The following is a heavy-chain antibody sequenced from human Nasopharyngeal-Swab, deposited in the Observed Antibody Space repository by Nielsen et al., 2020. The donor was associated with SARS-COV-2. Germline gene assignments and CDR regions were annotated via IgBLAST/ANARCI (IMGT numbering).Heavy chain of an antibody. CDR3: ARLTYSYESYYYYYGMDV. CDR2: IYYSGRT. D-gene: IGHD5-18*01. V-gene: IGHV4-59*08. CDR1: GGSISSYY. J-gene: IGHJ6*02. Sequence: GSLRLSCTVSGGSISSYYWSWIRQPPGKGLDWIGYIYYSGRTNYNPSLKSRVTISVDTSKNQFSLKLSSVTAADTAVYYCARLTYSYESYYYYYGMDVWGQGTTVTVSS.